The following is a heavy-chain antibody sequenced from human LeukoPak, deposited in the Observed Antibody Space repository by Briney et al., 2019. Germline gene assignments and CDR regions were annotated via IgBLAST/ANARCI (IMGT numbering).Heavy chain of an antibody. CDR3: ARGSNYAGSGYYFDS. D-gene: IGHD3-22*01. CDR2: IYYTGIT. Sequence: SETLSLTCTVSGASITSSNYYWLWLRQPPGKGLEWIGSIYYTGITYYNLSLKSRVTISVDTSKYQCSLRLSSVTAADTAVYYCARGSNYAGSGYYFDSWGPGTLVTVSS. CDR1: GASITSSNYY. V-gene: IGHV4-39*07. J-gene: IGHJ4*02.